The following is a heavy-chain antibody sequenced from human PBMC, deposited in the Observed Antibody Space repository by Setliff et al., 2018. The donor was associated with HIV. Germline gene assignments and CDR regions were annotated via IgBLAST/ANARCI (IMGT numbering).Heavy chain of an antibody. CDR1: GGSFSDYS. Sequence: SETLSLTCAVYGGSFSDYSWNWIRQPPGKGLEWIGEINHSGSTNYNPSVKSRLSISVDTSKNQFSLKLTSLTAADTAVYYCARGQDILEPSGPFDYWGQGTLVTVSS. CDR3: ARGQDILEPSGPFDY. CDR2: INHSGST. J-gene: IGHJ4*02. V-gene: IGHV4-34*01. D-gene: IGHD2-15*01.